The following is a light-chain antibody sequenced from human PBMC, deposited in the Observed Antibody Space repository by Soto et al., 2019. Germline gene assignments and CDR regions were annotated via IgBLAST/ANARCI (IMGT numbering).Light chain of an antibody. J-gene: IGKJ1*01. V-gene: IGKV3-20*01. CDR2: GAS. Sequence: EIVMAQSPATLSVSPGERATLSCRASQSVSSSSLAWYQQKPGQAPRLLIHGASSRATGIPDRFSGSGSWTDFTLSISRLEPADFAVYYCQQYSSLWTFGQGTKVDIK. CDR1: QSVSSSS. CDR3: QQYSSLWT.